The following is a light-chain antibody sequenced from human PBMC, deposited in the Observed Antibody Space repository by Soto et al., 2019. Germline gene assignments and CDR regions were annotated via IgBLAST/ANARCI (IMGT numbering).Light chain of an antibody. V-gene: IGKV3-15*01. CDR2: GPS. CDR1: QSVRDN. Sequence: EIVMTQSPATLSVSPGERVTLSCRASQSVRDNLAWYQQKPGQAPRPLIYGPSTRAPGIPARFSGSGSGTEFTLTISSLQSEDFVVYYCQQYNNWPLTFGPGTKVDLK. J-gene: IGKJ3*01. CDR3: QQYNNWPLT.